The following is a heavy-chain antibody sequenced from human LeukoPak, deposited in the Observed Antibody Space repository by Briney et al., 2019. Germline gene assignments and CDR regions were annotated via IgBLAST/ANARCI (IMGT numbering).Heavy chain of an antibody. D-gene: IGHD1-26*01. V-gene: IGHV1-2*02. CDR2: INPNSGGT. CDR1: GFTFTAYY. J-gene: IGHJ4*02. Sequence: ASVKVSCKASGFTFTAYYMHWVRQAPGQGLEWMGWINPNSGGTNYADKFQGRVAMTRDTSISTAYLELSRLRSDDSALYYCARGFIRGKERNEYFDHWGQGTLVTVSS. CDR3: ARGFIRGKERNEYFDH.